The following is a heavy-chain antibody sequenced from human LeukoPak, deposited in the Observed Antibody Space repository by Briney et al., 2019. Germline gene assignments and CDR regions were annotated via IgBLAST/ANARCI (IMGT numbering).Heavy chain of an antibody. CDR3: ARSRPGWNYEDGFDY. CDR1: GGSFSGYY. Sequence: SETLSLTCAVYGGSFSGYYWSWIRQPPGKGLEWIGEINHSGSTNYNPSLKSRVTISVDTSKNQFSLKLSSVTAADTAVYYCARSRPGWNYEDGFDYWGQGTLVTVPS. J-gene: IGHJ4*02. D-gene: IGHD1-7*01. CDR2: INHSGST. V-gene: IGHV4-34*01.